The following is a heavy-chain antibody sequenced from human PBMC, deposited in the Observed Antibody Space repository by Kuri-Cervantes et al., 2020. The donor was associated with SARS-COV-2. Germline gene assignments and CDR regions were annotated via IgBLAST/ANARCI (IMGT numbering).Heavy chain of an antibody. CDR3: AREWAYIAATALETDY. J-gene: IGHJ4*02. CDR1: GYSISGSYY. CDR2: IYHSGST. D-gene: IGHD6-13*01. Sequence: GSLRLSCAVSGYSISGSYYWGWIRQPPGKGQEWIGSIYHSGSTYYNPYLKSRVTISVDTPKTQFSLKLSSVTAADTAVYYCAREWAYIAATALETDYWGQGTLVTVSS. V-gene: IGHV4-38-2*02.